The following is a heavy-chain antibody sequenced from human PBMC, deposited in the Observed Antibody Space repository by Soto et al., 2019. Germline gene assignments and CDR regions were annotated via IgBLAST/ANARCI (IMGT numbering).Heavy chain of an antibody. J-gene: IGHJ5*02. D-gene: IGHD6-13*01. CDR1: GFSLSTSGVG. Sequence: ASGATLVNPTQTLTLTCTFSGFSLSTSGVGVGWIRQPPGKALEWLALIYWDDDKRYSPSLKSSLTITKDPSKNQVVLTMTNMDPVDTATYYCGHLAGYSSSWRGIYPTNWFDPWGQGTLVNVSS. CDR2: IYWDDDK. V-gene: IGHV2-5*02. CDR3: GHLAGYSSSWRGIYPTNWFDP.